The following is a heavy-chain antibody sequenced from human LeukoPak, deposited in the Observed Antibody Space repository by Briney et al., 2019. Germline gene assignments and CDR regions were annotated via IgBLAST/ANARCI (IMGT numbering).Heavy chain of an antibody. CDR3: AREQSGYEGLDY. D-gene: IGHD5-12*01. CDR1: GGTFSSYA. J-gene: IGHJ4*02. Sequence: SVSVSCKASGGTFSSYAISWVRQAPGQGLEWMGRIIPILGIANYAQKFQGRVTITADKSTSTAYMELSSLRSEDTAVYYCAREQSGYEGLDYWGQGTLVTVSS. V-gene: IGHV1-69*04. CDR2: IIPILGIA.